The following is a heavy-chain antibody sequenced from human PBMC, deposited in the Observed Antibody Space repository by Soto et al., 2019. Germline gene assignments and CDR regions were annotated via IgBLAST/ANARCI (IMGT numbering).Heavy chain of an antibody. CDR3: LRYCISTSCLCRYYYYGMDV. V-gene: IGHV3-23*01. D-gene: IGHD2-2*01. Sequence: EVQLLESGGGLVQPGGSLRLSCAASGFTFSSYAMSWVRQAPGKGLEWVSAISGSGGSTYYADSVKGRFTISRDNSKNTLYRQMNTLRAEDTAVYYCLRYCISTSCLCRYYYYGMDVWGQGTTVTVSS. J-gene: IGHJ6*02. CDR1: GFTFSSYA. CDR2: ISGSGGST.